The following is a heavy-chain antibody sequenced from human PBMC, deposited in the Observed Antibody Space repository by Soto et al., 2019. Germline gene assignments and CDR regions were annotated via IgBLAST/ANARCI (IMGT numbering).Heavy chain of an antibody. CDR3: VRDSSGWHGFDH. J-gene: IGHJ4*02. Sequence: QMTLKESGPTLVKPTQTLTLTCTFSGFSLNTRGVGVGWIRQPPEKALEWLALIYWDDDKRYSPSLKSRLTIMKDTSRDQVVLIMTNVDPADTATYYCVRDSSGWHGFDHWGQGTLVTVSS. CDR2: IYWDDDK. D-gene: IGHD6-19*01. V-gene: IGHV2-5*02. CDR1: GFSLNTRGVG.